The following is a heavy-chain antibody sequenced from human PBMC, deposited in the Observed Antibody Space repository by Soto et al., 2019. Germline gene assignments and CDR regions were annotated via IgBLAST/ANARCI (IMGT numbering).Heavy chain of an antibody. CDR1: GFSITSPGMS. Sequence: SGPTLVNPTETLTLTCTFSGFSITSPGMSVNWIRQPPGRALEWLALIERDDDDKYYSTSLKTRLTISKDTRKNQVVLTMANMDPADTATYYCARSIRGPRKFNGMDVWGQGTTVTVSS. CDR3: ARSIRGPRKFNGMDV. CDR2: IERDDDDK. D-gene: IGHD1-20*01. V-gene: IGHV2-70*13. J-gene: IGHJ6*02.